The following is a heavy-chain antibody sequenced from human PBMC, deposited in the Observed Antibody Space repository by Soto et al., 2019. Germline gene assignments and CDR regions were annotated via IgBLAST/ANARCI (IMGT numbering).Heavy chain of an antibody. Sequence: ASVKVSCKPSGYTFTSYHTHWVRQAPGQSLEWMGWINAGNGNTKYSQKNQGRVTITRDTSANTAYLELSSLRSEDTAVYYCARGYCSTADCFSFDYWGQGTLVTVSS. CDR3: ARGYCSTADCFSFDY. V-gene: IGHV1-3*01. CDR1: GYTFTSYH. D-gene: IGHD2-2*01. J-gene: IGHJ4*02. CDR2: INAGNGNT.